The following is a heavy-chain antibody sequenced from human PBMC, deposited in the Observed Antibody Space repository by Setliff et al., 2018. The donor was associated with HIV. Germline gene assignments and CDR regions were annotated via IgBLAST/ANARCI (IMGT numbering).Heavy chain of an antibody. Sequence: PSETLSLTCTVSGGSVSTSSYSWGWIRQPPEKGLEWIGTIYHTGKTYYNSSLNSRVTIAVDTSKDQFSLNLSTVTAADTAVYYCASPPVGRWEPPTSDAFDIWGQGTMVTVSS. CDR3: ASPPVGRWEPPTSDAFDI. D-gene: IGHD1-26*01. CDR2: IYHTGKT. J-gene: IGHJ3*02. CDR1: GGSVSTSSYS. V-gene: IGHV4-39*01.